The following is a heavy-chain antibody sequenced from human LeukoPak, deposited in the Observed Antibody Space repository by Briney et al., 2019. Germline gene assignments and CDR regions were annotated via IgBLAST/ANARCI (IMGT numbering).Heavy chain of an antibody. V-gene: IGHV4-30-4*01. D-gene: IGHD3-22*01. CDR2: IYYSGST. CDR1: VGSISSGDYY. J-gene: IGHJ4*02. CDR3: ARVSTEDSSGYYYSDY. Sequence: SETLSLTCTVSVGSISSGDYYWSWIRQPPGKGLEWIGYIYYSGSTYYNPSLKSRVTISVDTSKNQFSLKLSSVTAADTAVYYCARVSTEDSSGYYYSDYWGQGTLVTVSS.